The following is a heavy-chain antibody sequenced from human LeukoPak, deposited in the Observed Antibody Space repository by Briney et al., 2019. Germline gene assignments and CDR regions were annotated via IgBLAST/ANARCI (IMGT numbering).Heavy chain of an antibody. CDR3: ARGGSRSYTSSTLDY. CDR1: GGSITVYY. D-gene: IGHD6-6*01. J-gene: IGHJ4*02. Sequence: SETLSLTCSVSGGSITVYYWNWIRQSPGRGLEWIGSISYSGSTNYNPSLKSRVTISIDTSKNRFSLKVSSVIAADTAMYYCARGGSRSYTSSTLDYWGQGTLVTVSS. CDR2: ISYSGST. V-gene: IGHV4-59*12.